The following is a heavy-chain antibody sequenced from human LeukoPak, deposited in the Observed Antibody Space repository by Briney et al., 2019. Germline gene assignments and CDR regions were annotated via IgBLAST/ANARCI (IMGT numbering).Heavy chain of an antibody. CDR2: ISSSSSTI. D-gene: IGHD3-10*02. Sequence: GGSLRLSCAASGFTFSSYGMTWVRQAPGKGLEWVSYISSSSSTIYYADSVKGRFTISRDNAKNSLYLQMNSLRAEDTAVYYCAELGITMIGGVWGKGATVTISS. V-gene: IGHV3-48*04. J-gene: IGHJ6*04. CDR3: AELGITMIGGV. CDR1: GFTFSSYG.